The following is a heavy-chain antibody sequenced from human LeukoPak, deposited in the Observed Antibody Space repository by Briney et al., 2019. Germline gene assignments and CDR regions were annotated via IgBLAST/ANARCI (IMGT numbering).Heavy chain of an antibody. V-gene: IGHV1-46*01. J-gene: IGHJ4*02. CDR3: ATQDTTVTTKFVGFDY. CDR1: GYTFTSSY. Sequence: ASVKVSCKASGYTFTSSYMHWVRQAPGQGLEWVGIINPGGGTTIYAQNFQGRVTMTRDMSTSTVYMELSSLRSEDTAVYYSATQDTTVTTKFVGFDYWGQGTLVTVSS. D-gene: IGHD4-17*01. CDR2: INPGGGTT.